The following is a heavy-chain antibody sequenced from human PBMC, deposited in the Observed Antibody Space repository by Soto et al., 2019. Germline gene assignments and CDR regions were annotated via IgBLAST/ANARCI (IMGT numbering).Heavy chain of an antibody. Sequence: SVKVSCKASGGTFSSYAISWVRQAPGQGLEWMGWIIPIVGTANYAQKFQGRVTITADESTSTAYMELSSLRSEDTAVYYCAGYDSSGYYPSSYYGMDVWGQGTTVTVSS. CDR3: AGYDSSGYYPSSYYGMDV. J-gene: IGHJ6*02. CDR1: GGTFSSYA. D-gene: IGHD3-22*01. V-gene: IGHV1-69*13. CDR2: IIPIVGTA.